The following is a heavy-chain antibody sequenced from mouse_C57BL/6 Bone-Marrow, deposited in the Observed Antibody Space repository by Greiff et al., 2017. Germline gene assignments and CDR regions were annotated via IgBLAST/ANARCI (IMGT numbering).Heavy chain of an antibody. V-gene: IGHV6-3*01. CDR1: GFTFSNYW. J-gene: IGHJ3*01. CDR3: TGRAWFAY. Sequence: EVMLVESGGGSVQPGGSMKLSCVASGFTFSNYWMNWVRQSPEKGLEWVAQIRLKSDNYATHYAESVKGRFTISRDDSKSSVYLQMNNLRAEDTGIYYCTGRAWFAYWGQGTLVTVSA. CDR2: IRLKSDNYAT.